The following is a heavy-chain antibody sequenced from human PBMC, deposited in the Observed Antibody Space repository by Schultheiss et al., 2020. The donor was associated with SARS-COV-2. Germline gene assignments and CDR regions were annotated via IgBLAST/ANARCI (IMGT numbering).Heavy chain of an antibody. D-gene: IGHD3-16*02. V-gene: IGHV4-39*07. Sequence: SQTLSLTCTVSGGSISSSSYYWGWIRQPPGKGLEWIGYIYYSGSTYYNPSLKSRVTISVDTSKNQFSLKLSSVTAADTAVYYCARKVTSPVMSYYDYIWGSYREGGRSHFDYWGQGTLVTVSS. CDR2: IYYSGST. J-gene: IGHJ4*02. CDR1: GGSISSSSYY. CDR3: ARKVTSPVMSYYDYIWGSYREGGRSHFDY.